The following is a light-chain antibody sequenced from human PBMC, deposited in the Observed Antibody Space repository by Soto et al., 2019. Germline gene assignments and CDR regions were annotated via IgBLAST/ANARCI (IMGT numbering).Light chain of an antibody. V-gene: IGKV1-5*03. Sequence: DIQMTQSPSTLSASVGDRVTITCRASQSISSWLAWYQQKPGKAPKLLIYKASSLESGVPSRFSGSGSGTEFTLTISSLQPDDFATYYCQQYNSYPPTLGQGTKGDIK. CDR3: QQYNSYPPT. CDR1: QSISSW. CDR2: KAS. J-gene: IGKJ1*01.